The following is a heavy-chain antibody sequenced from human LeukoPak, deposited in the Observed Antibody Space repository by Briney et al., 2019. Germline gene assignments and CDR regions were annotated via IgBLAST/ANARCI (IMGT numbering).Heavy chain of an antibody. CDR2: IYYSGST. V-gene: IGHV4-59*12. D-gene: IGHD3-16*01. CDR1: GGSISSYY. CDR3: ARGGVGRVDI. Sequence: SETLSLTCTVSGGSISSYYWSWIRQPPGKGLEWIGYIYYSGSTNYNPSLKSRVTISVDTSKNQFSLKLTSVTAADTAVYYCARGGVGRVDIWAQGTMVTVSS. J-gene: IGHJ3*02.